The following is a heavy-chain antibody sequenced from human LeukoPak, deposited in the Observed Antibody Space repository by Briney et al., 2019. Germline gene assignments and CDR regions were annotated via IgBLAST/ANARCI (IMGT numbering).Heavy chain of an antibody. D-gene: IGHD6-13*01. Sequence: GGSLRLSCAASGFTFSSYSMNWVRQAPGKGLEWVSYISSSSSTIYYADSVKGRFTISRDNAKNSLYLQMNSLRAEDTAVYYCAREQAAGDAYYYYGMDVWGQGTTVTVAS. CDR1: GFTFSSYS. J-gene: IGHJ6*02. CDR3: AREQAAGDAYYYYGMDV. V-gene: IGHV3-48*01. CDR2: ISSSSSTI.